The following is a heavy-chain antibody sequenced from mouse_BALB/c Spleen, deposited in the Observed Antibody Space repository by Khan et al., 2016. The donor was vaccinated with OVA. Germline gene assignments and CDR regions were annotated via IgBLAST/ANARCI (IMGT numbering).Heavy chain of an antibody. Sequence: QVQLQQSGAELMKPGASVKISCKASGYTFRSYWMEWVKQRPGHGLEWIGEILPGTGSTNYNEKFKGKATFTADTSSNTAYMQLSSLTSEDSAVYYCARPYYADYWGQGTTLTVSS. CDR2: ILPGTGST. CDR1: GYTFRSYW. J-gene: IGHJ2*01. D-gene: IGHD2-10*01. V-gene: IGHV1-9*01. CDR3: ARPYYADY.